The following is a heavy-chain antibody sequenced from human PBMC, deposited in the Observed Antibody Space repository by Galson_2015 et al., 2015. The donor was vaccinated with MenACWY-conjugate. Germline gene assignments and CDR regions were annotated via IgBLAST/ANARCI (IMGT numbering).Heavy chain of an antibody. D-gene: IGHD6-13*01. CDR2: ISSDSSYI. CDR3: ARRGSQLDGCPACYDP. V-gene: IGHV3-21*01. CDR1: GFTFSTYS. J-gene: IGHJ5*02. Sequence: SLRLSCAASGFTFSTYSMNWVRQAPGKGLEWVSSISSDSSYIYYADSVKGRFTISRDNAKDSVYLQMNSLRAEDTAVYYCARRGSQLDGCPACYDPWGQGPLVVVSS.